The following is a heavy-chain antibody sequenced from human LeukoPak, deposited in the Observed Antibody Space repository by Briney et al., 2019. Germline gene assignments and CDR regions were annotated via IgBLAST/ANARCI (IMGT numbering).Heavy chain of an antibody. D-gene: IGHD3-10*01. CDR2: IRYDGSNK. CDR1: GFTFSSYG. Sequence: PGGSLGLSCAASGFTFSSYGMYWVRQAPGKGLEWVAFIRYDGSNKYYADSVKGRFTISRDNSKNTLYLQMNSLRAEDTAVYYCARDSVSTMVRGVIITVYGMDVWGQGTTVTVSS. CDR3: ARDSVSTMVRGVIITVYGMDV. V-gene: IGHV3-30*02. J-gene: IGHJ6*02.